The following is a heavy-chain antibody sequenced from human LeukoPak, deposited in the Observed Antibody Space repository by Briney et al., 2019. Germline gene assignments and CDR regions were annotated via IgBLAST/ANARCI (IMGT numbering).Heavy chain of an antibody. CDR2: ISSSSSTI. CDR3: ARDLAWGAFDY. V-gene: IGHV3-48*01. Sequence: RGCLRLSCAASRVTFSSYRTNWVRQAPGKGLEWVSYISSSSSTIYYADSVRGRFTISSDDSKNTLSLQMDGLRVEDTAVYYCARDLAWGAFDYWGQGTLVTVSS. J-gene: IGHJ4*02. D-gene: IGHD7-27*01. CDR1: RVTFSSYR.